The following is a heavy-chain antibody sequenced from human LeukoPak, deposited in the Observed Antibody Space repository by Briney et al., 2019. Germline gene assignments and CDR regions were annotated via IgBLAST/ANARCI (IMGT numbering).Heavy chain of an antibody. CDR3: VRDSDSVARGYFDY. J-gene: IGHJ4*02. V-gene: IGHV3-48*02. CDR2: ISPASNTI. Sequence: PGGSLRLSCITSGVAFNTYAMHWVCQAPGKGLEWISYISPASNTIYYADSVKGRFTISRDNAKNSVFLQMSSLRDEDTAVYYCVRDSDSVARGYFDYWGQGTLVTVSS. D-gene: IGHD2-2*01. CDR1: GVAFNTYA.